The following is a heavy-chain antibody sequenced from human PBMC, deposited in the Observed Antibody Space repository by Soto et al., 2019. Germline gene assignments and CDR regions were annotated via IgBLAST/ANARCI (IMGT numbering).Heavy chain of an antibody. CDR2: IIPILGIA. J-gene: IGHJ3*02. Sequence: QVQLVQSGAEVKKPGSSVKVSCKASGGTFSSYTISWVRQAPGQGLEWMGRIIPILGIANYAQKFQGRVTITADKSTSTAYMELSSLRSEDTAVYYCARGGSTAMLVRDAFDIWGQGTMVTVSS. CDR3: ARGGSTAMLVRDAFDI. D-gene: IGHD3-22*01. CDR1: GGTFSSYT. V-gene: IGHV1-69*02.